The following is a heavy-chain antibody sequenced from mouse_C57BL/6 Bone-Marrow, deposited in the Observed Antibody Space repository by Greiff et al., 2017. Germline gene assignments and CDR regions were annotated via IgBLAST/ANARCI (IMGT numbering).Heavy chain of an antibody. CDR3: ARRGLHLDYFDY. CDR2: ISDGGSYT. CDR1: GFTFSSYA. D-gene: IGHD3-1*01. Sequence: VQLVESGGGLVKPGGSLKLSCAASGFTFSSYAMSWVRQTPEKRLEWVATISDGGSYTYYPDNVKGRFTISRDNAKNNLYLQMSHLKSEDTAMYYCARRGLHLDYFDYWGQGTTLTVSS. V-gene: IGHV5-4*03. J-gene: IGHJ2*01.